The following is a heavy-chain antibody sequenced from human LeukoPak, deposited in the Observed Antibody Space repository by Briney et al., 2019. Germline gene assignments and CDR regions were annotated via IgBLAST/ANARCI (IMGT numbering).Heavy chain of an antibody. CDR1: GGSISSYY. D-gene: IGHD2-15*01. J-gene: IGHJ4*02. CDR3: ARGMVVASFDY. V-gene: IGHV4-59*01. CDR2: IYYSGST. Sequence: PSETLSLTCTVSGGSISSYYWSWIRQPPGKGLEWIGYIYYSGSTNYNPSLKSRVTISVDTSKNQFSLKLSSVTAADTAVYYCARGMVVASFDYWGQGTPVTVSS.